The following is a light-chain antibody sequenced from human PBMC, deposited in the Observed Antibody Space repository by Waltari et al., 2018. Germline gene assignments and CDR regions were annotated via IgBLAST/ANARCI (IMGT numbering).Light chain of an antibody. CDR2: AAS. CDR3: QQLNSFLYT. Sequence: IQLTQSPSSLSASVGDRVTITCRASQGISSSLAWFQKKPGKAPKLLIYAASTLQSGVPSRFSGSGSGTDFTLTISSLQPEDFATYYCQQLNSFLYTFGQGTKLEIK. CDR1: QGISSS. V-gene: IGKV1-9*01. J-gene: IGKJ2*01.